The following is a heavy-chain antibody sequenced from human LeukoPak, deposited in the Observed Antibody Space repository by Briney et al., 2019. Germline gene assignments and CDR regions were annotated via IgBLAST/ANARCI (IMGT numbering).Heavy chain of an antibody. J-gene: IGHJ3*02. CDR2: ISSSSSYI. V-gene: IGHV3-21*01. D-gene: IGHD3-10*01. CDR3: ASSSSRRGKDAFDI. CDR1: GFTFSSYS. Sequence: GGSLRLSCAASGFTFSSYSMNWVRQAPGKGLEWVSSISSSSSYIYYADSVKGRFTISRDNAKNSLYLQMNSLRAEDTAVYYCASSSSRRGKDAFDIWGQGTMVTVSS.